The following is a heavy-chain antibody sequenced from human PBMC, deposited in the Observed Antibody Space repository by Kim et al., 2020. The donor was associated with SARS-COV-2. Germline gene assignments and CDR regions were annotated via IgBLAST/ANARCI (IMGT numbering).Heavy chain of an antibody. CDR3: GSEYYFGSGCYNY. V-gene: IGHV4-34*01. J-gene: IGHJ4*02. CDR1: GGSFSDYY. D-gene: IGHD3-10*01. CDR2: INHSGST. Sequence: SETLSLTCAVYGGSFSDYYWSWIRQPPGKGLEWIGEINHSGSTNYNPSLKSRLTISVDTSKSQFSLKLTSVTAADTAVYYCGSEYYFGSGCYNYWGQGTL.